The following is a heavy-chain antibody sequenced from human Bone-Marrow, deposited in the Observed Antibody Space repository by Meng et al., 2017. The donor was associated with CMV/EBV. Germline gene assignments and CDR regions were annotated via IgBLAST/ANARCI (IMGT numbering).Heavy chain of an antibody. D-gene: IGHD5-18*01. J-gene: IGHJ6*02. Sequence: ASVKVSCKAAGYTFTGYYIHWVRQAPGQGLEWMGWINPHSGGTKYAQSFQGRVTMTRDTSTSTASMELSGLRSDDTAVYFCAKNGRGYSYGLYAMEVWGQGTTVTVSS. CDR3: AKNGRGYSYGLYAMEV. CDR2: INPHSGGT. V-gene: IGHV1-2*02. CDR1: GYTFTGYY.